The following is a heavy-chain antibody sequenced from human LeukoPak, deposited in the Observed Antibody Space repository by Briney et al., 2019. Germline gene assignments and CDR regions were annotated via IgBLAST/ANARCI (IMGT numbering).Heavy chain of an antibody. CDR2: ISGSGGST. D-gene: IGHD3-22*01. CDR1: GFTFSGYA. Sequence: GGSLRLSCAASGFTFSGYAMSWVRQAPGKGLEWVSAISGSGGSTYYADSVKGRFTISRDNSKNTLYLQMNSLRAEDTAVYYCAKARDSSGYYHDAFDIWGQGTMVTVSS. V-gene: IGHV3-23*01. J-gene: IGHJ3*02. CDR3: AKARDSSGYYHDAFDI.